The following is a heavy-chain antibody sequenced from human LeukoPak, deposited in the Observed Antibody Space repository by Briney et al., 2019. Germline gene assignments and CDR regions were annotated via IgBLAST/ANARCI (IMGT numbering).Heavy chain of an antibody. V-gene: IGHV3-7*03. Sequence: GGSLRLSCAASGFTFSSCWMSWVRQAPGKGLEWVANIKQDGSEKYYVDSVKGRFTISRDNAKNSLYLQMNSLRAEDTALYYCAKDWVGATTGIFDIWGQGTMVTVSS. CDR3: AKDWVGATTGIFDI. J-gene: IGHJ3*02. D-gene: IGHD1-26*01. CDR1: GFTFSSCW. CDR2: IKQDGSEK.